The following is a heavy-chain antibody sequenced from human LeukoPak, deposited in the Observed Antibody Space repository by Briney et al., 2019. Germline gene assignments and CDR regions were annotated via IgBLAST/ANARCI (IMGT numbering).Heavy chain of an antibody. J-gene: IGHJ1*01. V-gene: IGHV3-48*03. Sequence: GGSLRLSCAASGFTFSSYEMNWVRPAPGKGLAGVSYISSSGSTIYYADSVKGRFTISRDNAKNPLYLQMNSLRAEDTADYHWARGGSLHHWGQGPLLPVSP. D-gene: IGHD5-12*01. CDR1: GFTFSSYE. CDR3: ARGGSLHH. CDR2: ISSSGSTI.